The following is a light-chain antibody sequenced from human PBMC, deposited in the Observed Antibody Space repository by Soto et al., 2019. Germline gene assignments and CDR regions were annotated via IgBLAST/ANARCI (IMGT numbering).Light chain of an antibody. V-gene: IGLV2-14*01. CDR2: EVS. CDR1: NNYVCGYNY. CDR3: SSYISTTTLGV. Sequence: QSALTQPASLSGSPGPSITISCTGTNNYVCGYNYFSWYQQHPGKAPKLMIYEVSNRPSGVSNRFSGSKSGNTASLTISGLQAEDEGDYYCSSYISTTTLGVFGTGTKVTVL. J-gene: IGLJ1*01.